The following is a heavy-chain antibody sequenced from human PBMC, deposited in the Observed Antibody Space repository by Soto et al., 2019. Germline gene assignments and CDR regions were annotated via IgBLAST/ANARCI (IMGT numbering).Heavy chain of an antibody. CDR3: AREVRIAALNWFDP. CDR2: ISSSGSTI. J-gene: IGHJ5*02. D-gene: IGHD6-6*01. V-gene: IGHV3-11*01. CDR1: GFTFSDYY. Sequence: PGGSLRLSCAASGFTFSDYYMSWIRQAPGKGLEWVSYISSSGSTIYYADSVKGRFTISRDNAKNSLYLQMNSLRAEDTAVYYCAREVRIAALNWFDPWGQGTLVTVSS.